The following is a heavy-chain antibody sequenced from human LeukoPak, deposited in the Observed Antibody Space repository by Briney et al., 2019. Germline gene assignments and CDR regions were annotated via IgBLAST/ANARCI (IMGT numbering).Heavy chain of an antibody. J-gene: IGHJ3*01. CDR1: GFTFSSYS. Sequence: GGSLRLSCAASGFTFSSYSMNWVRQAPGKGLEWVSSISGSSNYIYYADSVKGRFTISRDIAKNSLYLQMNSLRAEDTAVYYCARKSDYYGDYALGWGQGTMVTVSS. CDR3: ARKSDYYGDYALG. D-gene: IGHD4-17*01. CDR2: ISGSSNYI. V-gene: IGHV3-21*01.